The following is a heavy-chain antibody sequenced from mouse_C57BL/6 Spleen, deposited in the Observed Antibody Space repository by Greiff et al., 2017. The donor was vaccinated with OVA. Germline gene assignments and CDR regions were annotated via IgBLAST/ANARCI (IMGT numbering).Heavy chain of an antibody. Sequence: VQLQQSGAELVKPGASVKLSCKASGYTFTEYTIHWVKQRSGQGLEWIGWFYPGSGSIKYNEKFKDKATLPADKSSSTVYMELSRLTSEDSAVYFCARHGGDYYGSPLWYFDVWGTGTTVTVSS. CDR2: FYPGSGSI. D-gene: IGHD1-1*01. CDR3: ARHGGDYYGSPLWYFDV. CDR1: GYTFTEYT. V-gene: IGHV1-62-2*01. J-gene: IGHJ1*03.